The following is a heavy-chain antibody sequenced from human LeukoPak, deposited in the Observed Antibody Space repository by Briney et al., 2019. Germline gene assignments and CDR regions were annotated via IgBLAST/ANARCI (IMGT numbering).Heavy chain of an antibody. V-gene: IGHV4-38-2*01. Sequence: SETLSLTCAVYGESLNGYYWGWIRQPPGKRLEWIGSMYHGGSTYYTPSLKSRVTMSLDTSKNQFSLKLSSVTAADTAVYYCARGGGSYYHDYWGQGTLVTVSS. J-gene: IGHJ4*02. CDR3: ARGGGSYYHDY. CDR1: GESLNGYY. D-gene: IGHD2-15*01. CDR2: MYHGGST.